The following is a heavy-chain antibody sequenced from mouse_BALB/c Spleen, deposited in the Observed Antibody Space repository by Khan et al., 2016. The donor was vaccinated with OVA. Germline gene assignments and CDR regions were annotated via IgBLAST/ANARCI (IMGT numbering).Heavy chain of an antibody. CDR3: ARQPYYHDYVMVY. D-gene: IGHD2-10*01. CDR1: GFSLTNYG. J-gene: IGHJ4*01. V-gene: IGHV2-6-1*01. Sequence: QVQLKESGPGLVAPSQSLSITCTISGFSLTNYGVHWVRLPPGKGLEWLVVIWSDGSTTYNSALKSRLSISKDNSKSQVFLKMNSLQTDDTAMYYCARQPYYHDYVMVYWGQGTSVTVSS. CDR2: IWSDGST.